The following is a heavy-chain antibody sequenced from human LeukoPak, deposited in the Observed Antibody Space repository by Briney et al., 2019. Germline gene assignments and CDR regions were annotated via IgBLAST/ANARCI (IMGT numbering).Heavy chain of an antibody. CDR1: GGSFSGYY. CDR2: INHSGST. J-gene: IGHJ4*02. D-gene: IGHD6-19*01. V-gene: IGHV4-34*01. Sequence: PSETLSLTCAVYGGSFSGYYWSWVRQPPGKGLEWIGEINHSGSTNYNPSLKSRVTISVDTSKNQFSLKLSSVTAADTAVYYCARAAGIAVAGIDYWGQGTLVTVSS. CDR3: ARAAGIAVAGIDY.